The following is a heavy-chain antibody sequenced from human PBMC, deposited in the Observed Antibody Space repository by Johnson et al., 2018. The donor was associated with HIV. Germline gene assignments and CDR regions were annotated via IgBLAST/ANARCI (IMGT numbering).Heavy chain of an antibody. V-gene: IGHV3-48*04. CDR3: ARPAYSGTWTDAFDI. J-gene: IGHJ3*02. CDR1: GFTFSSFD. D-gene: IGHD1-26*01. Sequence: EVQLVESGGGVVQPGGSLRLSCAASGFTFSSFDKDWVRQAPGKGLEWVSYISSSASTIYYADSVRGRFAISRDNAKNSLYLQMNSLRAEDTALYYCARPAYSGTWTDAFDIWGQGTMVTVSS. CDR2: ISSSASTI.